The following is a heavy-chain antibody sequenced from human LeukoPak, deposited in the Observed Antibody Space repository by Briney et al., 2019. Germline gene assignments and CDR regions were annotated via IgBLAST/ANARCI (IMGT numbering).Heavy chain of an antibody. CDR1: GFTFSSYE. D-gene: IGHD7-27*01. Sequence: GGSLRLSCAASGFTFSSYEMNWVRQAPGKGLEWVSYISSSGSTIYYADSMKGRFTVSRDNAKNSLYLQMNSLRAEDTAVYYWARRLGILDYWGQGTLVTVSS. V-gene: IGHV3-48*03. J-gene: IGHJ4*02. CDR3: ARRLGILDY. CDR2: ISSSGSTI.